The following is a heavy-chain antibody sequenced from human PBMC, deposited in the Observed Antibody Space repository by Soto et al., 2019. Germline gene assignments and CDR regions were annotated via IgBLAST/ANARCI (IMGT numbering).Heavy chain of an antibody. J-gene: IGHJ3*01. V-gene: IGHV4-39*02. CDR3: ARDQLYYNDISGRPLNAFDV. CDR2: IKYSGTT. D-gene: IGHD3-22*01. Sequence: SETLSLTCTVSGGSISSIRCHWGWIRQPPGKGLEWIASIKYSGTTFYNPSLKSRVTLSVDTSKNQFALKLSSVTAADTAVYYCARDQLYYNDISGRPLNAFDVWGQGTMVTVS. CDR1: GGSISSIRCH.